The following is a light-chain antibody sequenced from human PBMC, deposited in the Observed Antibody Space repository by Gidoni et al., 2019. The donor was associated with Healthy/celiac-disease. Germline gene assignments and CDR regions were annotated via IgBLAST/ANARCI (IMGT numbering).Light chain of an antibody. V-gene: IGKV3-11*01. J-gene: IGKJ3*01. CDR3: QQRSNWPPIFT. CDR2: DAS. CDR1: QSVSSY. Sequence: EIVLTQSPATLSLSPGERATLSCRASQSVSSYLAWYQQKPGQSPRLLIYDASNRATGIPARFSGSGSGTDFTPTISSLEPEDFAVYYCQQRSNWPPIFTFGPGTKVEIK.